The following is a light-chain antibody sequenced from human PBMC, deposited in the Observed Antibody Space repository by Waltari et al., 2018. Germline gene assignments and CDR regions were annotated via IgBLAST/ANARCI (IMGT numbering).Light chain of an antibody. CDR3: QQYGRSWNT. V-gene: IGKV3-20*01. CDR1: QSVSSSN. Sequence: EIVLTQSPGTLSLSPGERATLSCRASQSVSSSNLAWYQQKPGQAPRLLIHGASSRATGIPDRFSGSGSGTDFTLTISRLEPEDFAVYYCQQYGRSWNTFGQGT. CDR2: GAS. J-gene: IGKJ2*01.